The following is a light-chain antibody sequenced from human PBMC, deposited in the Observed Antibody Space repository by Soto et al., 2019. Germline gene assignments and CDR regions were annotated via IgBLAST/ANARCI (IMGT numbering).Light chain of an antibody. J-gene: IGLJ2*01. CDR1: SSNIGSNT. CDR3: ASWDDSLNGHVV. Sequence: QSVLTQPPSASGTPGQRVTISCSGSSSNIGSNTVNLYQQLPGTAPKLLIYSNNQRPSGVPVRFSGSKSGTSASLAISWLQSEDEADYYCASWDDSLNGHVVFGGGTKLTVL. V-gene: IGLV1-44*01. CDR2: SNN.